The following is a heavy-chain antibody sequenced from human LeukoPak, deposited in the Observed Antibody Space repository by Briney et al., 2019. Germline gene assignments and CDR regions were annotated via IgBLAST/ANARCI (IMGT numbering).Heavy chain of an antibody. Sequence: ASVKVSCKASGYTFTGYYMHWVRRAPGQGLEWMGWINPNSGGTNYAQEFQGRVTMTRDTSISTAYMELSRLRSDDTAVYYCARVGVVIIRRAYYFDYWGQGTLVTVSS. CDR1: GYTFTGYY. D-gene: IGHD3-3*01. CDR3: ARVGVVIIRRAYYFDY. CDR2: INPNSGGT. V-gene: IGHV1-2*02. J-gene: IGHJ4*02.